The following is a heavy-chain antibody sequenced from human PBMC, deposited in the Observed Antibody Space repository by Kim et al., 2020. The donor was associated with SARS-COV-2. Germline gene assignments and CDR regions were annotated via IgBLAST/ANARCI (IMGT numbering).Heavy chain of an antibody. D-gene: IGHD3-22*01. Sequence: SVKGRFTISRDNAKNSLYLQMNSLGDEDTAVYYCARGSDGSGYHYDYWGQGTLVTVSS. J-gene: IGHJ4*02. CDR3: ARGSDGSGYHYDY. V-gene: IGHV3-48*02.